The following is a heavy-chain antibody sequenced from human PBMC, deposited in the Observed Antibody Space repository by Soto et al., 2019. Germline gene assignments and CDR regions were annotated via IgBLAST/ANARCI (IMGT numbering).Heavy chain of an antibody. Sequence: GGSLRLSCAASGFTFSSYWMSWVRQAPGKGLEWVANIKQDGSGKYYVDSVKGRFTISRDNAKNSLYLQMNSLRAEDTAVYYCVSCSGGSCYSPFDYWGQGTLVTVSS. CDR1: GFTFSSYW. V-gene: IGHV3-7*01. CDR2: IKQDGSGK. D-gene: IGHD2-15*01. CDR3: VSCSGGSCYSPFDY. J-gene: IGHJ4*02.